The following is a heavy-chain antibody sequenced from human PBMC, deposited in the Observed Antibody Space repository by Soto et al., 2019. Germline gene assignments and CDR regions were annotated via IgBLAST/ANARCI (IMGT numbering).Heavy chain of an antibody. J-gene: IGHJ4*02. CDR2: IDYSGGTT. CDR3: AKDAKRTSGWYNFDY. D-gene: IGHD6-19*01. CDR1: GFTFSSLA. V-gene: IGHV3-23*01. Sequence: GGSLRLSCAASGFTFSSLAMGWVRQAPGKGLEWVSVIDYSGGTTYYTDSVKGRFTISRDNSKKTLYLQMNSLRAEDTAVYYCAKDAKRTSGWYNFDYWGQGALVTVSS.